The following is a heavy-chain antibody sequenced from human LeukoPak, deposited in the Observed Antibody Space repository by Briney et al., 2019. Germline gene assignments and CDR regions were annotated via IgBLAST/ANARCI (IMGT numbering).Heavy chain of an antibody. J-gene: IGHJ4*02. V-gene: IGHV5-10-1*01. D-gene: IGHD3-10*01. Sequence: GESLKISCKGSGYSFTSYWISWVRQIPGKGLEWMGRIDPSDSYTNYSPSFQGHVTISADKSISTAYLQWSSLKASGTAMYYCASHPAPYYYGSGMFDYWGQGTLVTVSS. CDR3: ASHPAPYYYGSGMFDY. CDR2: IDPSDSYT. CDR1: GYSFTSYW.